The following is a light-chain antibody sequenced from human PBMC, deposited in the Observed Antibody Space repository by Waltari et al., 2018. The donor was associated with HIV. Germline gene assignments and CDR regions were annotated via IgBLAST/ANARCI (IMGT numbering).Light chain of an antibody. Sequence: EIVMTQSPATVSVSPGEGATLSCRASHSIGNNLAWHQQRPGQAPRLLIYSASTRATGIPARFSGSGSGTQFTLTIDSLQSEDFAIYYCQHYNNWPYTFGQGTRLEAK. CDR1: HSIGNN. CDR2: SAS. V-gene: IGKV3-15*01. CDR3: QHYNNWPYT. J-gene: IGKJ2*01.